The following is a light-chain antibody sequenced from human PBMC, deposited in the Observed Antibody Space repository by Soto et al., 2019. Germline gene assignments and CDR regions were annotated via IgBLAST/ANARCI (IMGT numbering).Light chain of an antibody. CDR1: QSVSSY. CDR3: QQRSNWP. CDR2: DAS. Sequence: EIVLTQSPATLSLSPGERATLSCRASQSVSSYLAWYQQKPGQAPRLLIYDASNRATGIPARFSGSGSGTDFTLTISSLEPEDLAVYYCQQRSNWPFGGGTKVEIK. J-gene: IGKJ4*01. V-gene: IGKV3-11*01.